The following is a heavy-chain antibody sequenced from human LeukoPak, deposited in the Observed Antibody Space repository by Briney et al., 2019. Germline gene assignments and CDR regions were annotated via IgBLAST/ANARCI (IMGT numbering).Heavy chain of an antibody. CDR3: VREHYDLMTDNYPWASDYYYYYLDV. Sequence: PSETLSLTCAVYGGSFSDNNWTWIRQAPGKGLEWIGEINQIGNTKYNPSLQSRVTISVDTSKNQFSLNLRSMTAADTAVYYCVREHYDLMTDNYPWASDYYYYYLDVWGKGTTVTVSS. V-gene: IGHV4-34*01. CDR2: INQIGNT. D-gene: IGHD3-9*01. CDR1: GGSFSDNN. J-gene: IGHJ6*03.